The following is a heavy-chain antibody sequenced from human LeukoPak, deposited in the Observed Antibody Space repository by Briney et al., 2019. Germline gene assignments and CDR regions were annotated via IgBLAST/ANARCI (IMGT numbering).Heavy chain of an antibody. CDR1: GGSFSGYY. CDR2: INHSGST. J-gene: IGHJ5*02. D-gene: IGHD3-3*01. V-gene: IGHV4-34*01. Sequence: SETLSLTCAVYGGSFSGYYWSWIPQPPGKGLEWIGEINHSGSTNYNPSLKSRVTISVDTSKNQFSLKLSSVTAADTAVYYCARGRLRFLEWERYNWFDPWGQRTLFTVSS. CDR3: ARGRLRFLEWERYNWFDP.